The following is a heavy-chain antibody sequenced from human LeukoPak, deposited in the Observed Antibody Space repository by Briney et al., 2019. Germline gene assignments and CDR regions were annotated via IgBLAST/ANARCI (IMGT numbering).Heavy chain of an antibody. CDR2: TYYSGST. Sequence: SETLSLTCTVSGGSISSYYWSWIWQTPGKGLGWVAYTYYSGSTNFNPSLKSRVTISVDTSKNQFSLKLSSVTAADTAVYYCARGLHTRASGRRFDVFELWGQGTMVIVSS. V-gene: IGHV4-59*01. D-gene: IGHD2-2*01. CDR3: ARGLHTRASGRRFDVFEL. CDR1: GGSISSYY. J-gene: IGHJ3*01.